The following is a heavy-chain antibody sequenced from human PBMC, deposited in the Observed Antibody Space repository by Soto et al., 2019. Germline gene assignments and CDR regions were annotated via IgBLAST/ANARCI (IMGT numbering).Heavy chain of an antibody. V-gene: IGHV3-11*01. J-gene: IGHJ4*02. D-gene: IGHD3-16*01. CDR3: ARDHGGGGLTLEY. Sequence: QVHLEESGGGLVKPGGSLRLSCRASGFTFSDYYMSWIRRAPGKGLEWVADISNSGRITHHADSVEGRFTIYRDNAKDSLFLQLNNLRPEDSAIYYCARDHGGGGLTLEYWGQGTLVTVSS. CDR2: ISNSGRIT. CDR1: GFTFSDYY.